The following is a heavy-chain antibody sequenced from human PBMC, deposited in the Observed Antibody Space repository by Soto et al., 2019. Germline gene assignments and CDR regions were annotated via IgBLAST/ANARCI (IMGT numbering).Heavy chain of an antibody. CDR3: GRAPAVAGIDY. D-gene: IGHD6-19*01. V-gene: IGHV4-30-4*02. CDR2: IYYSGST. J-gene: IGHJ4*02. Sequence: SETLSLTCTVSGGSISSGDYYWSWIRQPPGKGLEWIGYIYYSGSTYYNPSLKSRVTISVDTSKHQFSLKLRSVTTADTAVYYCGRAPAVAGIDYWGEGTLVTVSS. CDR1: GGSISSGDYY.